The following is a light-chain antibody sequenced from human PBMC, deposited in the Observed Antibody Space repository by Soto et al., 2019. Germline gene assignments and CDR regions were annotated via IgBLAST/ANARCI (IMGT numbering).Light chain of an antibody. CDR3: QQHGSLIQT. J-gene: IGKJ1*01. CDR1: QSVSSNY. CDR2: GAS. V-gene: IGKV3-20*01. Sequence: EIVLTQSPGTLSLSPGDRATLSCRASQSVSSNYLAWFQQKPGQAPRLLIYGASSRATGIPDRFSGSGSGTDFTLTISRLEPEDFAVYYCQQHGSLIQTFGQGTKVDIK.